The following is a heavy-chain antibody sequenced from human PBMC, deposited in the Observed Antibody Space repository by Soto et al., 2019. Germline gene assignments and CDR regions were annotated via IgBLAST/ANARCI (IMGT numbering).Heavy chain of an antibody. J-gene: IGHJ4*02. Sequence: QVQLVESGGGVVQPGRSLRLSCAASGFTFSSDAMHWVRQAPGKGLEWVALISSDGSNKYYADSVKGRFTTSRDNSKNTMYLQMSRLSVEDTAVDYCARDEEGGSDCDLGYWGQGALVTVSS. CDR1: GFTFSSDA. V-gene: IGHV3-30-3*01. D-gene: IGHD3-10*01. CDR2: ISSDGSNK. CDR3: ARDEEGGSDCDLGY.